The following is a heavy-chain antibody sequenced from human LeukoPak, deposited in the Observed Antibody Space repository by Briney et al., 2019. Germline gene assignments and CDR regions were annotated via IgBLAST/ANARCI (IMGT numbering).Heavy chain of an antibody. D-gene: IGHD4-17*01. CDR2: FDPEDGET. Sequence: ASVKVSCKVSGYTLTELSMHWVRQAPGKGLEWMGGFDPEDGETIYAQKFQGRVTMTEDTSTDTVYMELSSLRSEDTAVYYCATDLTTVTTNNYWGQGTLVTVSS. CDR1: GYTLTELS. CDR3: ATDLTTVTTNNY. V-gene: IGHV1-24*01. J-gene: IGHJ4*02.